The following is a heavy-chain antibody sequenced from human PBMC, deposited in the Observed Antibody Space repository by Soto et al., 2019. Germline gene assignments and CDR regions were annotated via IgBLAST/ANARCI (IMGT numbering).Heavy chain of an antibody. J-gene: IGHJ5*02. V-gene: IGHV6-1*01. CDR3: ANGENRGRKTGYALDP. CDR2: TYLRSKWYN. Sequence: SQTLSLTRAISLDSVSSNTTSWKSIKQSPSRGLEWLGRTYLRSKWYNDYAGSVKTRIISNPATSNNQFYLQLNSASPGDTAVYLCANGENRGRKTGYALDPWGQGIMVPASS. CDR1: LDSVSSNTTS. D-gene: IGHD3-10*01.